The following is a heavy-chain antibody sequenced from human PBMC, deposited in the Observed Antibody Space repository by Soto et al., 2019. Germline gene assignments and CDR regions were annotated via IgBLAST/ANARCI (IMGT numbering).Heavy chain of an antibody. D-gene: IGHD6-19*01. CDR2: LSGSGTST. CDR3: AKATTNGGWFNPFDS. CDR1: GFSFVNYA. Sequence: SLRLSCAASGFSFVNYAMNWVRQAPWKGLEWVSGLSGSGTSTYYADSVKGRFTISRDNSRDTLFLQMNSLTADDTAVYYCAKATTNGGWFNPFDSWGQGALVTVSS. J-gene: IGHJ4*02. V-gene: IGHV3-23*01.